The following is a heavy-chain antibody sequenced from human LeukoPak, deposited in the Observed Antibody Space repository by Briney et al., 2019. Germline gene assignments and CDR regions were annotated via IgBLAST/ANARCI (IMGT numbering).Heavy chain of an antibody. CDR3: ASLTGYSSSWYEFDY. V-gene: IGHV3-53*01. J-gene: IGHJ4*02. CDR2: IYSGGGT. D-gene: IGHD6-13*01. Sequence: GGSLRLSCAASGFTVGSNYMNWVRQAPGKGLEWVSVIYSGGGTYYADSVKGRFTISRDNSKNTLYLQMNSLRAEDTAMYYCASLTGYSSSWYEFDYWGQGTLVTVSS. CDR1: GFTVGSNY.